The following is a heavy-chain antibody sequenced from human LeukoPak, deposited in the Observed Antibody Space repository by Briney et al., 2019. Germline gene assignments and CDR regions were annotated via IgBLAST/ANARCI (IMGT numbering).Heavy chain of an antibody. CDR2: IYLYGTT. Sequence: SETLSLTCSVSIGSISSSKWWSWVRQSPVKGLEWIGEIYLYGTTNYNPSFASRVTMSVDRSRNQFSLKLTSVTAADTAVYYCARQKWEQQGRDYYFNGLDVWGPGTTVIVSS. CDR1: IGSISSSKW. D-gene: IGHD1/OR15-1a*01. V-gene: IGHV4-4*02. CDR3: ARQKWEQQGRDYYFNGLDV. J-gene: IGHJ6*02.